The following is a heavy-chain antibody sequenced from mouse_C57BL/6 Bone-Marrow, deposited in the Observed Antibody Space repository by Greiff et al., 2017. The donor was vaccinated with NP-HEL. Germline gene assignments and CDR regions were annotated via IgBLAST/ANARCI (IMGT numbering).Heavy chain of an antibody. J-gene: IGHJ4*01. V-gene: IGHV1-64*01. Sequence: VQLQQPGAELVKPGASVKLSCKASGYTFTSYWMHWVKQRPGQGLEWIGMIHPNSGSTNYNEKFKSKATLTVDKSSSTAYMQLSSLTSEDSAVYYCALYEYGRDMDDWGQGTSVTVSS. CDR1: GYTFTSYW. CDR3: ALYEYGRDMDD. D-gene: IGHD2-4*01. CDR2: IHPNSGST.